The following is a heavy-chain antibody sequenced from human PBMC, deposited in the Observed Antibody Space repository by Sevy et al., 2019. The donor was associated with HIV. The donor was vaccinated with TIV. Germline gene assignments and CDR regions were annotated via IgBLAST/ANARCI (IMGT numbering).Heavy chain of an antibody. D-gene: IGHD5-18*01. V-gene: IGHV3-66*01. CDR3: ARGKSGYGYALNY. CDR1: GFTVNSNY. Sequence: GGSLRLSCAASGFTVNSNYMTWVRQAPGKGLEGVSVIHSDDTTYHADSVKDRFTISRDKFKNTRYLHMSSLRAEDTAVYYCARGKSGYGYALNYWGQGTLVTVSS. CDR2: IHSDDTT. J-gene: IGHJ4*02.